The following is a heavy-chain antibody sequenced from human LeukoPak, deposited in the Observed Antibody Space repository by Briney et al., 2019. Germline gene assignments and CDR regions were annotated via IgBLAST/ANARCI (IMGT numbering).Heavy chain of an antibody. D-gene: IGHD6-19*01. CDR2: ISSSSSYI. Sequence: GGSLRLSCEGSAFIFSGHWMNWVRQAPGKGLEWVSSISSSSSYIYYADSVKGRFTISRDNAKNSLYLQMNSLRAEDTAVYYCARGIRGSGWFPPFDYWSQGTLVTVSS. CDR1: AFIFSGHW. V-gene: IGHV3-21*01. CDR3: ARGIRGSGWFPPFDY. J-gene: IGHJ4*02.